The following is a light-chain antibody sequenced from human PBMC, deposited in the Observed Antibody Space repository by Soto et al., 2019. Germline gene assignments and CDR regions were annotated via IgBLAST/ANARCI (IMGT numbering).Light chain of an antibody. CDR3: QQRSNWPLT. V-gene: IGKV3-11*01. J-gene: IGKJ5*01. CDR1: ETVSSY. Sequence: DSVLAQSPVTLSLSPGDRATLSCMASETVSSYLLWYQQKPGQAPRLLIYDASNRATSIPARFSGSGSGTDFTLTISSLEPEDFAVYYCQQRSNWPLTFGQGTRLDIK. CDR2: DAS.